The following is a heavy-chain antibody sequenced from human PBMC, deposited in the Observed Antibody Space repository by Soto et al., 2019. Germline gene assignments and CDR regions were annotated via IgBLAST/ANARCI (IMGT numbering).Heavy chain of an antibody. Sequence: GGSLRPSCAASGFSFSNYAMNWVRQAPGNGLGWVSAISAGGSNTNYADSVTGRFTISSDNSKNTLYLQMNGLRADDTAVYYCAKEYSTSFDYWGQGTPVTVSS. CDR1: GFSFSNYA. CDR3: AKEYSTSFDY. V-gene: IGHV3-23*01. CDR2: ISAGGSNT. J-gene: IGHJ4*02. D-gene: IGHD6-6*01.